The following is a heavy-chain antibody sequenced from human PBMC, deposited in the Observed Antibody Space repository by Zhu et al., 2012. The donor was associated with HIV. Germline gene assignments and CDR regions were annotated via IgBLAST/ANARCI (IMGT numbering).Heavy chain of an antibody. Sequence: EVQLGESGGGLVQPGGSLRLSCAASGFTFSSYNMNWVRQAPGKGLEWVSYISSSSSTIYYAASVKGRFTISRDNAKKSLYLQMNSLRAEETAVYYCAREGPTTAMDYWGQGTLVTVSS. V-gene: IGHV3-48*01. CDR1: GFTFSSYN. CDR2: ISSSSSTI. CDR3: AREGPTTAMDY. D-gene: IGHD2-2*01. J-gene: IGHJ4*02.